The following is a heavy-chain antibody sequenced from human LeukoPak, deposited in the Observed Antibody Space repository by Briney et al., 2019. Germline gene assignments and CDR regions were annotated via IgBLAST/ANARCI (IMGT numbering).Heavy chain of an antibody. CDR1: GFTFSSYW. J-gene: IGHJ3*02. D-gene: IGHD1-26*01. V-gene: IGHV3-53*01. CDR2: FLSDGRI. CDR3: ASYRRAYDI. Sequence: GGSLRLSGAASGFTFSSYWMNRARQAPGKGLEWVSDFLSDGRIYYADSVKGRFTISKDNSQNTVNLQMDNLRAEDAAIYYCASYRRAYDIWGQGTVVTVAS.